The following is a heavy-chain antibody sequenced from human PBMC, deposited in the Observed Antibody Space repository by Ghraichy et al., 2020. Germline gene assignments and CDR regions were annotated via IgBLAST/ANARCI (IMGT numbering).Heavy chain of an antibody. J-gene: IGHJ6*02. D-gene: IGHD3-3*01. V-gene: IGHV4-34*01. CDR2: INHSGST. CDR3: ASRPRITTNGHRKYYYYGMDV. Sequence: SETLSLTCAVYGGSFSGYYWSWIRQPPVKGLEWIGEINHSGSTNYNPSLKSRVTISVDTSKNQFSLKLSSVTAADTAVYYCASRPRITTNGHRKYYYYGMDVWGQGTTVTVSS. CDR1: GGSFSGYY.